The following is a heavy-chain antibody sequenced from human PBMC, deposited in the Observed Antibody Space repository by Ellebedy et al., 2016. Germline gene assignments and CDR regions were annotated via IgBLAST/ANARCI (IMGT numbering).Heavy chain of an antibody. V-gene: IGHV3-53*01. CDR1: GFIVSSNY. CDR3: AKIAYPSLHWYFDL. Sequence: GGSLRLSXAASGFIVSSNYMSWVRQAPGKGLEWVSVLYSGGSTYYADSVKGRFTISRDNSKNTLDLQMNSLRAEDTAVYYCAKIAYPSLHWYFDLWGRGTRVIVFS. CDR2: LYSGGST. J-gene: IGHJ2*01. D-gene: IGHD2-2*02.